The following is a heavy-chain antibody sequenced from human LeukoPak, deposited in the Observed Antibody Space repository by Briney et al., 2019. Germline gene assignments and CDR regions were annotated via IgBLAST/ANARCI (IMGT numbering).Heavy chain of an antibody. V-gene: IGHV4-39*07. CDR3: ARGTYYYDSSGYYPLGWYFDL. J-gene: IGHJ2*01. CDR2: IYYSGST. CDR1: GGSISSSSYS. D-gene: IGHD3-22*01. Sequence: SETLSLTCTVSGGSISSSSYSWGWIRQPPGKGLEWIGSIYYSGSTNYNPSLKSRVTISVDTSKNQFSLKLSSVTAADTAVYYCARGTYYYDSSGYYPLGWYFDLWGRGTLVTVSS.